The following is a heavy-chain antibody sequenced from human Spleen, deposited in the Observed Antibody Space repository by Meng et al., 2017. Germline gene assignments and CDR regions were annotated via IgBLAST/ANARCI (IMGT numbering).Heavy chain of an antibody. Sequence: ASVKVSCKASGYTFTGYYIHWLRQAPGQGLEWMGWIYTNSGGTKFAQRFQGRVTMSRDTSISTAYMELSGLRSDDTAMYYCSREGPQWLGRDPFDLWGQGTMVTVSS. V-gene: IGHV1-2*02. D-gene: IGHD6-19*01. CDR2: IYTNSGGT. J-gene: IGHJ3*01. CDR1: GYTFTGYY. CDR3: SREGPQWLGRDPFDL.